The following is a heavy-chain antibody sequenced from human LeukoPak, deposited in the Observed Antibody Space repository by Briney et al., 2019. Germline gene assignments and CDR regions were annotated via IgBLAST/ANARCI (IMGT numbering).Heavy chain of an antibody. Sequence: TSETLSLTCAVYGESFSGYYWSWIRQPPGKGLEWIGEINHSGSTNYNPSLKSRVTISVDTSKNQFSLKLSSVTAADTAVYYCARAGGYGVMIDYWGQGTLVTVSS. CDR3: ARAGGYGVMIDY. J-gene: IGHJ4*02. CDR2: INHSGST. V-gene: IGHV4-34*01. CDR1: GESFSGYY. D-gene: IGHD4-17*01.